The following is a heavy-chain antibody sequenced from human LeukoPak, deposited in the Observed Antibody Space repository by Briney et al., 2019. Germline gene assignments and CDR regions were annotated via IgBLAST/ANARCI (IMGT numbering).Heavy chain of an antibody. D-gene: IGHD5-18*01. CDR3: ARRYSYARSYYYYYMDV. CDR1: GFTVSSNY. Sequence: GGSLRLSCAASGFTVSSNYMSWVRQAPGKGLEWVSVIYSGGSTYYADPVKGRFTISRDNSKNTLYLQMNSLRAEDTAVYYCARRYSYARSYYYYYMDVWGKGTTVTVSS. CDR2: IYSGGST. J-gene: IGHJ6*03. V-gene: IGHV3-53*01.